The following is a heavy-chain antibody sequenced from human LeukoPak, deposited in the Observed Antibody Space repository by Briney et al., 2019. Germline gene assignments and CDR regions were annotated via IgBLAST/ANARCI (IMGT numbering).Heavy chain of an antibody. Sequence: SETLSLTCAVYGGSFSGYYWSWIRQPPGKGLEWIGEINHSGSTNYNPSLKSRVTISVDTSKNQFSLKLSSVTAADTAVYYCARHGWFGEFYWGQGTLVTVSS. D-gene: IGHD3-10*01. CDR1: GGSFSGYY. CDR2: INHSGST. J-gene: IGHJ4*02. V-gene: IGHV4-34*01. CDR3: ARHGWFGEFY.